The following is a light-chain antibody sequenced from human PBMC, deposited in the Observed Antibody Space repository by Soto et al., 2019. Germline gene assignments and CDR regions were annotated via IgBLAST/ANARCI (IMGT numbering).Light chain of an antibody. J-gene: IGKJ4*01. Sequence: EIVLTQSPATLSLSPGEGATLSCRASQSVSSYLAWYQQKPGQAPRLLIYDASNRATGIPARFSGSGSGTDFTLAISRLETEDFALYFWQHRKRWPPGATFGGGTKIEI. CDR1: QSVSSY. CDR3: QHRKRWPPGAT. V-gene: IGKV3-11*01. CDR2: DAS.